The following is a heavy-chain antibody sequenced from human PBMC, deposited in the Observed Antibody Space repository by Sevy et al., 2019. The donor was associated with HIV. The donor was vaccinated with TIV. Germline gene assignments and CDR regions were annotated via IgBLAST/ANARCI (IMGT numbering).Heavy chain of an antibody. CDR2: INPNSGGT. V-gene: IGHV1-2*02. J-gene: IGHJ6*02. Sequence: ASVKVSCKASGYTFTCYYMHWVRQAPGQGLEWMGWINPNSGGTNYTQKFQGRVTMTRDTSISTAYMELSRLRSDDTAVYYCVSVKEEQWLVRYYYYYGMDLWGQGTTVTVSS. CDR3: VSVKEEQWLVRYYYYYGMDL. D-gene: IGHD6-19*01. CDR1: GYTFTCYY.